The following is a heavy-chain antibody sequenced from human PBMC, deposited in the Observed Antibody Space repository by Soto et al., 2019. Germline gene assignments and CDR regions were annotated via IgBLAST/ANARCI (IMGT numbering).Heavy chain of an antibody. CDR3: ARDVSPTY. CDR2: IYNSGSP. Sequence: SETLSLTCSVSGASIYNGGYFWSWIRQSPGKGLEWIGHIYNSGSPNYNPSLKSRVTISVDTSKNQFSLKLSSVTAADTAVYYCARDVSPTYWGQGMLVTVSS. J-gene: IGHJ4*02. V-gene: IGHV4-61*08. CDR1: GASIYNGGYF.